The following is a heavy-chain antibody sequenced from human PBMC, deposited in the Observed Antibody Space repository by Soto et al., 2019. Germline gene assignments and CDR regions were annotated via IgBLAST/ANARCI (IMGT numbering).Heavy chain of an antibody. CDR1: GFTFSSYW. J-gene: IGHJ6*02. V-gene: IGHV3-7*05. Sequence: GGSLRLSCAASGFTFSSYWMSWVRQAPGKGLEWVANIKQDGSENYYVDSVKGRFTISRDNAKNSLFLQMNSLRAEDTAVYYCARDQDILTGYYGPAALGMDVWGQGTTVTVSS. D-gene: IGHD3-9*01. CDR3: ARDQDILTGYYGPAALGMDV. CDR2: IKQDGSEN.